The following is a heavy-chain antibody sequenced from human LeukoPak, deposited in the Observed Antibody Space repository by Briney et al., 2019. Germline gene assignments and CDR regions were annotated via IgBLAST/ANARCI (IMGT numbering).Heavy chain of an antibody. Sequence: PSETLSLTCSVSNASITRYYWSWIRQSPGKGLEWIGYISNGGSTNYNPSLKSRVTMSVDTSKNQFSLKLAPVSAADTAVYYCARGVYGSGDYWGQGTLVTVSS. V-gene: IGHV4-59*12. J-gene: IGHJ4*02. CDR2: ISNGGST. CDR1: NASITRYY. CDR3: ARGVYGSGDY. D-gene: IGHD3-10*01.